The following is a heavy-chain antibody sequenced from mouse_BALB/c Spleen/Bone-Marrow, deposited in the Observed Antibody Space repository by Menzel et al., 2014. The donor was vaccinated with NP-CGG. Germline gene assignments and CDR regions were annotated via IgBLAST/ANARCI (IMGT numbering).Heavy chain of an antibody. J-gene: IGHJ4*01. CDR3: TRLPH. V-gene: IGHV1S81*02. CDR2: INPSNGGT. Sequence: GAELVKPGASVKLPCKASGYTFTSYYMYWVKQRPGQGLEWIGEINPSNGGTNFNEKFKSRATLTVDKSSSTAYMQLSSLTSEDSAVYYCTRLPHWGQGTSVTVSS. D-gene: IGHD5-1*01. CDR1: GYTFTSYY.